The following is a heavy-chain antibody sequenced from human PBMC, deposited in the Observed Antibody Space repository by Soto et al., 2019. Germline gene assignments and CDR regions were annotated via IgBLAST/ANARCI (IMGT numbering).Heavy chain of an antibody. CDR2: TSHSGST. D-gene: IGHD2-2*01. CDR3: GRGGGSTQVDY. CDR1: GGSITSSGYY. J-gene: IGHJ4*02. V-gene: IGHV4-31*03. Sequence: QVQLQESGPGLVKPSQTLSLTCTVSGGSITSSGYYWSWIRQHPGEGLEWIGFTSHSGSTSYNPFLKSRLTISVDTSSNTCALNLKSVTAADADVYYCGRGGGSTQVDYWGQGTVVTVSP.